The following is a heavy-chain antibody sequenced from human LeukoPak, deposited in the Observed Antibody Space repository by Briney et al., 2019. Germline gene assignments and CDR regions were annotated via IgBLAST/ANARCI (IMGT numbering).Heavy chain of an antibody. Sequence: PGGSLRLSCAASGFTFSSYAMSWVRQAPGKGLEWVSAISGSGGSTYYADSVKGRFTISRDNSKNTLYLQMKSLRAEDTAVYYCAKPTGQWELLNGWGQGTLVTVSS. J-gene: IGHJ4*02. CDR3: AKPTGQWELLNG. CDR1: GFTFSSYA. V-gene: IGHV3-23*01. CDR2: ISGSGGST. D-gene: IGHD1-26*01.